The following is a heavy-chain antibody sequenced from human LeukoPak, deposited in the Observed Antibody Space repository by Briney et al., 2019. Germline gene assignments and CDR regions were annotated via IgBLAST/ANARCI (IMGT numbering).Heavy chain of an antibody. J-gene: IGHJ4*02. Sequence: KPSETLSLTCTVSGGSISSGTYYWGWIRQPPGKGLEWIGSIYNSGSTYYNPSLKSRVTISVDTSKNQFSLKLSSVTAADTAVYYCASYDFWSGYTYDHWGQGTLATVSS. V-gene: IGHV4-39*01. CDR1: GGSISSGTYY. D-gene: IGHD3-3*01. CDR3: ASYDFWSGYTYDH. CDR2: IYNSGST.